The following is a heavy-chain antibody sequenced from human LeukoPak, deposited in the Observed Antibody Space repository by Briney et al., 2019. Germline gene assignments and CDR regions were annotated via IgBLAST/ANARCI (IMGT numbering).Heavy chain of an antibody. V-gene: IGHV5-51*01. CDR2: IYPGDSGT. J-gene: IGHJ4*02. Sequence: GESLKISCRGSGYSFTSYWIGWLRQMPGEGLEWMGIIYPGDSGTRYSPSFQGQVTISADKSISTAYLQWSSLKASDTAMYYCARSLKHIAADYYFDYWGQGTLVTVSS. D-gene: IGHD6-13*01. CDR1: GYSFTSYW. CDR3: ARSLKHIAADYYFDY.